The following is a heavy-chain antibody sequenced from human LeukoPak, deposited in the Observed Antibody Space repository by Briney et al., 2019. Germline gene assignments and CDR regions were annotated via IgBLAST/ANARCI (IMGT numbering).Heavy chain of an antibody. CDR3: ARDAPDGSKGGMDV. V-gene: IGHV1-18*01. CDR2: ISAYNGNT. D-gene: IGHD3-10*01. CDR1: GYTFTSYG. Sequence: ASVKVSCKASGYTFTSYGFNWVRQAPGQGLEWMGWISAYNGNTSYAQKLQGRVTMTTDTSSNTAYMELTSLRSDDTAVYYCARDAPDGSKGGMDVWGQGTTVTVSS. J-gene: IGHJ6*02.